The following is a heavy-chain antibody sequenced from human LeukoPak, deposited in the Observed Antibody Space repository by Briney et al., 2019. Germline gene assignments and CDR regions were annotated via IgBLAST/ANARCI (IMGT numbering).Heavy chain of an antibody. CDR1: GGTFSSYA. D-gene: IGHD1-20*01. CDR2: IIPILGIA. Sequence: SVKVSCKASGGTFSSYAISWVRQAPGQGLEWMGRIIPILGIANYAQKFQGRVTVTADKSTSTAYMELSSLRSEDTAVYYCARDPGYNWNGMGLWGQGTLVTVSS. CDR3: ARDPGYNWNGMGL. V-gene: IGHV1-69*04. J-gene: IGHJ4*02.